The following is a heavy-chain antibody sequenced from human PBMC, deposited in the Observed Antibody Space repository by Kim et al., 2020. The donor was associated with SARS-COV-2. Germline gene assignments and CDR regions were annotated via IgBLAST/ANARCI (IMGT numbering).Heavy chain of an antibody. D-gene: IGHD6-13*01. V-gene: IGHV4-59*13. J-gene: IGHJ4*02. CDR2: IYYSGST. CDR3: ARGRIAAAGSFDY. CDR1: GGSISSYY. Sequence: SETLSLTCTVSGGSISSYYWSWIRQPPGKGLEWIGYIYYSGSTNYNPSLKSRVTISVDTSKNQFSLQLSSVTAADTAVYYCARGRIAAAGSFDYWGQGTLVTVSS.